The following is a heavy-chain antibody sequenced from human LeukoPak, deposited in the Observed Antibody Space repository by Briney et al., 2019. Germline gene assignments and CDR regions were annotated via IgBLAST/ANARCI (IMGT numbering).Heavy chain of an antibody. CDR2: IDQSGST. D-gene: IGHD2-15*01. CDR1: GGSFTDYY. J-gene: IGHJ4*02. Sequence: PSETLSLTCGVYGGSFTDYYYSWIRQSPGKGLEWIGKIDQSGSTNYNPSLKSRVTISVDTSRDQFSLKLTSVTAEDTAVYYCAREGGGLPSIDYWGQGTLVTVSS. CDR3: AREGGGLPSIDY. V-gene: IGHV4-34*01.